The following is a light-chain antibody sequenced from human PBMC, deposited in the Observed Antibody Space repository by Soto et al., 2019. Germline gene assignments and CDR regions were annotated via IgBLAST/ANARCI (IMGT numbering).Light chain of an antibody. CDR2: DAS. V-gene: IGKV3-11*01. J-gene: IGKJ4*01. CDR1: QSVSNY. CDR3: QQRSNWPPVT. Sequence: EIVLTQSPATLSLSPGERATLCCRASQSVSNYLAWYQQKPGQAPRLLIYDASNRASGIPARFSGSGSGTDFTLTISSLDPEDIAVYYCQQRSNWPPVTFGGGTKVEIK.